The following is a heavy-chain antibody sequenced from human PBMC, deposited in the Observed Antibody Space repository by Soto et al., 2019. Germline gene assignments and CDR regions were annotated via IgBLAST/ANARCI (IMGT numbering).Heavy chain of an antibody. CDR3: ARVEMEMTTSGNY. V-gene: IGHV3-48*03. J-gene: IGHJ4*02. D-gene: IGHD4-4*01. Sequence: GGSLGLSCAASGFTFSSYEMNWVRQAPGKGLEWVSYISSSGSTIYYADSVKGRFTISRDNAKNSLYLQMNSLRAEDTAVYYCARVEMEMTTSGNYWGPVTMGTVSS. CDR2: ISSSGSTI. CDR1: GFTFSSYE.